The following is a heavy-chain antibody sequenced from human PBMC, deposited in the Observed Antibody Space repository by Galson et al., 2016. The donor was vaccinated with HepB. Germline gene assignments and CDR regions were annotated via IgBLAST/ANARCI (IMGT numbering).Heavy chain of an antibody. V-gene: IGHV1-18*01. CDR3: ARDVALRHFSWVLKDGFRCYYGMDV. J-gene: IGHJ6*02. CDR2: ISAYNGNT. D-gene: IGHD3-9*01. Sequence: SVKVSCKASGYTFTSYGISWVRQAPGQGLEWMGWISAYNGNTDYAQKFQDRVTMTTDTSTSTAYLDLGSLRSDDTAVYYCARDVALRHFSWVLKDGFRCYYGMDVWGQGTTVTVS. CDR1: GYTFTSYG.